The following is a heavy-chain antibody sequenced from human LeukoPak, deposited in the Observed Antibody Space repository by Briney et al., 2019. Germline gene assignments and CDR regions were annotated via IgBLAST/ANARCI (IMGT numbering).Heavy chain of an antibody. Sequence: ASVKVSFKASGYTFTGYYMHWVRQAPGQGLEWMGWINPNSGGTNYAQKFQGRVTMTRDTSISTAYMELSRLRSDDTAVYYCARSLIRYFDWVSGMDVWGQGTTVTVSS. CDR1: GYTFTGYY. D-gene: IGHD3-9*01. J-gene: IGHJ6*02. V-gene: IGHV1-2*02. CDR3: ARSLIRYFDWVSGMDV. CDR2: INPNSGGT.